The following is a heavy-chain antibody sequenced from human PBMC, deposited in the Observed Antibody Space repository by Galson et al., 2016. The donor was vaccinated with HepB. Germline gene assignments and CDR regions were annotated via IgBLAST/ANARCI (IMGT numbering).Heavy chain of an antibody. J-gene: IGHJ4*02. V-gene: IGHV3-23*01. CDR2: ITGSGAGT. D-gene: IGHD5-18*01. CDR1: GFTLTSYA. Sequence: SLRLSCAASGFTLTSYAMSWVRPAPGKGLEWVSGITGSGAGTYYADSVKGRFTISRDNSKNTLYLQMNSLRAEDTAVYYCARAWIHLYDLDYWGQGALVTVSS. CDR3: ARAWIHLYDLDY.